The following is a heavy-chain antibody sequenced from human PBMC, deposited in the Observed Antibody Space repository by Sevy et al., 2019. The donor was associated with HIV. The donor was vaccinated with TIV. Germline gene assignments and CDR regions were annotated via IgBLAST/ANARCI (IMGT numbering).Heavy chain of an antibody. CDR2: HYHSGTT. Sequence: SETLSLTCTVSGDSISGYYRSWIRQPPGKGLEWIGYHYHSGTTNYNPSLKSRVTISVDTSKNQFSLRLISVTAADTAVYYCARGSPEHYFGMDVWGQGTTVTVSS. V-gene: IGHV4-59*01. J-gene: IGHJ6*02. CDR3: ARGSPEHYFGMDV. D-gene: IGHD3-3*02. CDR1: GDSISGYY.